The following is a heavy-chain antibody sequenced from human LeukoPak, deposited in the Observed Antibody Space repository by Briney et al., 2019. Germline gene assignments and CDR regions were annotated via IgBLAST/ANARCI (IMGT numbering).Heavy chain of an antibody. D-gene: IGHD4-17*01. CDR3: ARGDNGAYVGYCFDY. Sequence: GGSLRLSCAASGFTFSGYWMAWVRQAPGKGLEWVANLNQDGSEKYYVDSVKGRFTISRDNAENSLYLQMNSLRVEDTAVYYCARGDNGAYVGYCFDYWGQGTLVTVSS. CDR2: LNQDGSEK. V-gene: IGHV3-7*01. CDR1: GFTFSGYW. J-gene: IGHJ4*02.